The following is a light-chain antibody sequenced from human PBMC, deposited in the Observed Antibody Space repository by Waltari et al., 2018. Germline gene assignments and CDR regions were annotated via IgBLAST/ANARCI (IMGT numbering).Light chain of an antibody. J-gene: IGKJ1*01. CDR1: QIVGTY. V-gene: IGKV3-20*01. Sequence: EIVLTQSPGTLSLSPGERAALSCRASQIVGTYIAWYQQKPGQAPRLLIFGASNRATGIPDRFSGSGSVTDFSLTISRLEPEDFAVYYCQMYVRLPVTFGHGTRVEIK. CDR3: QMYVRLPVT. CDR2: GAS.